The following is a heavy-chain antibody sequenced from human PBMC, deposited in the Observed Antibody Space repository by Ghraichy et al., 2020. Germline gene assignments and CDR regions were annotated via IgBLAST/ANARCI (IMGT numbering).Heavy chain of an antibody. CDR2: ISGSGGST. D-gene: IGHD3-3*01. J-gene: IGHJ6*02. CDR3: AKGPYYDFWSAKGLGYYGMDV. V-gene: IGHV3-23*01. CDR1: GFTFSSYA. Sequence: GGSLRLSCAASGFTFSSYAMSWVRQAPGKGLEWVSAISGSGGSTYYADSVKGRFTISRDNSKNTLYLQMNSLRAEDTAVYYCAKGPYYDFWSAKGLGYYGMDVWCQGTTVTVSS.